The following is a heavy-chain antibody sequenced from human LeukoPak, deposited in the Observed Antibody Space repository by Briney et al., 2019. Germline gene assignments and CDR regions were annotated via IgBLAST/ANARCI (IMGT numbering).Heavy chain of an antibody. Sequence: ASVKVSCKASGYTFSNYAINWVRQAPGQGLAWMGWINPYSGDTTYAQKFQGRLTLTRDTSISTAYMEVSRLKSDDTAVYYCARTNGGYEYNWGQGTRVIVSS. V-gene: IGHV1-2*02. D-gene: IGHD5-12*01. J-gene: IGHJ4*02. CDR3: ARTNGGYEYN. CDR2: INPYSGDT. CDR1: GYTFSNYA.